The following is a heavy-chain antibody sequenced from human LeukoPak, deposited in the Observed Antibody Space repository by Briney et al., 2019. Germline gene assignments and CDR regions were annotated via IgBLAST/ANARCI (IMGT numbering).Heavy chain of an antibody. J-gene: IGHJ6*02. D-gene: IGHD2-15*01. CDR2: ISSSSSTM. Sequence: GGSLRLSCAASGFSLSYYSMNWVRQAPGMGLEWVSYISSSSSTMYYADSVKGRFTISRDNAKNSMYLQMNSLRVEDTAVYYCAKVDYCSGGSCHSGGYGMDVWGQGTTVTVSS. CDR1: GFSLSYYS. CDR3: AKVDYCSGGSCHSGGYGMDV. V-gene: IGHV3-48*04.